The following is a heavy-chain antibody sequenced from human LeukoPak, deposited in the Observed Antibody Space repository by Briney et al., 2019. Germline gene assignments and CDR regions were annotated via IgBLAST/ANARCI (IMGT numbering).Heavy chain of an antibody. J-gene: IGHJ3*02. Sequence: SETLSLTCTVSGGSISSYYWSWIRQPPGKGLEWIGYIYYSGTTDYNPSLKSRVTISVDTSKNQFSLRLSSVTAADTAVYYCARLYGSGTSDKFDIWGQGTMVTVSS. CDR2: IYYSGTT. CDR1: GGSISSYY. D-gene: IGHD3-10*01. V-gene: IGHV4-59*08. CDR3: ARLYGSGTSDKFDI.